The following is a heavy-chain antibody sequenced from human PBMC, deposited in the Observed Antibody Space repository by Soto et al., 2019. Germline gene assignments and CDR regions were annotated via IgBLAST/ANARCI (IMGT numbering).Heavy chain of an antibody. D-gene: IGHD6-13*01. Sequence: ASVKVSCKASGYTFTSYGISWVRQAPGQGLEWMGWISAYNGNTNYAQKLQGRVTMTTDTSTSTAYMELRSLRSDDTAVYYCARDSILSSSWPYYYYYYMDIWGKGTTVTSP. CDR1: GYTFTSYG. V-gene: IGHV1-18*01. CDR3: ARDSILSSSWPYYYYYYMDI. CDR2: ISAYNGNT. J-gene: IGHJ6*03.